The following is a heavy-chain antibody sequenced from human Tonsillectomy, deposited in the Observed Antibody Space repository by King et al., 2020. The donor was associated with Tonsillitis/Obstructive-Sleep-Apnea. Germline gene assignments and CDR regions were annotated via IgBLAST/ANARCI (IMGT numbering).Heavy chain of an antibody. J-gene: IGHJ4*02. D-gene: IGHD2-2*01. V-gene: IGHV3-33*01. CDR1: GFTFSSYG. CDR2: IWYDGSNK. CDR3: AREGDIVVVPAALDY. Sequence: VQLVESGGGVVQPGRSLRLSCAASGFTFSSYGMYWVRQAPGKGLEWVAVIWYDGSNKYYADSVKGRFTIPRDNSKNTLYLQMNSLRAEDTAVYYCAREGDIVVVPAALDYWGQGTLVTVSS.